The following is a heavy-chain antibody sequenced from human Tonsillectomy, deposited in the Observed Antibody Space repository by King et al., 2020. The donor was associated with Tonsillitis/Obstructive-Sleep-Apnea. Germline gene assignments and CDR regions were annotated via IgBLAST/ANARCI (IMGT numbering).Heavy chain of an antibody. D-gene: IGHD3-10*01. J-gene: IGHJ5*02. V-gene: IGHV3-49*05. CDR3: TRAGITMVQGVIIPSYNWFDP. Sequence: VQLVESGGGLVKPGRSLRLSCTASGFTFGDYAMSWFRQAPGKGLEWVGFIRSKAYGGTPEYAASVKGGFTISRDDSKSIAYLQMKSLKTEDTAVYYCTRAGITMVQGVIIPSYNWFDPWGQGTLVTVSS. CDR1: GFTFGDYA. CDR2: IRSKAYGGTP.